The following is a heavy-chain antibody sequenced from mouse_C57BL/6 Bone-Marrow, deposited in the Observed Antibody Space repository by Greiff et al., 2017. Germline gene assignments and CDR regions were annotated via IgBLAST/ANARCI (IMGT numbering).Heavy chain of an antibody. CDR2: IDPSDSYT. V-gene: IGHV1-50*01. CDR3: ARGGFAY. Sequence: QVQLKQPGAELVKPGASVKLSCKASGYTFTSYWMQWVKQRPGQGLEWIGEIDPSDSYTTYNQKFTGKATLTVDTSSSTAYMQLSSLTSEDSAVYYCARGGFAYWGQGTLVTVSA. CDR1: GYTFTSYW. J-gene: IGHJ3*01.